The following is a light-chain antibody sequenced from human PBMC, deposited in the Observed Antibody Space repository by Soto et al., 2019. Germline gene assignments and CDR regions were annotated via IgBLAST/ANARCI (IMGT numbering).Light chain of an antibody. V-gene: IGKV3-15*01. CDR1: QSVSSN. CDR3: QQYNNWHSWT. J-gene: IGKJ1*01. Sequence: EIVIAQSPATLSVSPGERATLSCRASQSVSSNLACYQQRPGQSPSLIIYGASTRANGIPARFSGSGSGTEFTLTISSLQSEDFAAYYCQQYNNWHSWTFGQGTKVDIK. CDR2: GAS.